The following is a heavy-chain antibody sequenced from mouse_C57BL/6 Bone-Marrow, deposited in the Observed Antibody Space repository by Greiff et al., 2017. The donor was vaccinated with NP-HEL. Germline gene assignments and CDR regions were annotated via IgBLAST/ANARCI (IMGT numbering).Heavy chain of an antibody. Sequence: VQLQQSGAELAKPGASVKLSCKASGYTFTSYWMHWVKQRPGQGLEWIGYINPSSGYTKYNQKFKDKATLTADKSSSTDYMQLCSLSYEESSVYYGARGWDWYAYWGQGTLVTVSA. CDR2: INPSSGYT. J-gene: IGHJ3*01. CDR1: GYTFTSYW. CDR3: ARGWDWYAY. V-gene: IGHV1-7*01. D-gene: IGHD3-3*01.